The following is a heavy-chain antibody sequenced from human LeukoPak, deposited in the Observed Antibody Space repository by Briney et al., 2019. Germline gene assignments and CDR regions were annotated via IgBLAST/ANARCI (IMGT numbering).Heavy chain of an antibody. CDR2: IYHSGTT. D-gene: IGHD3-22*01. CDR3: ARDGVFHDSDGYSFDY. CDR1: GFTFSSYA. J-gene: IGHJ4*02. V-gene: IGHV4-38-2*02. Sequence: GSLRLSCEASGFTFSSYAMSWVRQPPGKGLEWIASIYHSGTTYYNPSLRDRVTLFVDTSKNQFSLKLTSLTAADTAVYYCARDGVFHDSDGYSFDYWGQGTLVTVSS.